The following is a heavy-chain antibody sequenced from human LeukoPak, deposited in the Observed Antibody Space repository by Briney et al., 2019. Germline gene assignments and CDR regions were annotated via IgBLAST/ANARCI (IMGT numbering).Heavy chain of an antibody. CDR2: IGSSASIT. Sequence: GLSVRLFCAASGFIFNNFGLNWVRQASARGLEGVSYIGSSASITNNADAVEGRFTSSRESATKSLNLQMDSLRVEDTAVYYCVRGIAGRIATFGVIRGGYFDYWGQGTLVTVSS. CDR3: VRGIAGRIATFGVIRGGYFDY. J-gene: IGHJ4*02. V-gene: IGHV3-48*01. D-gene: IGHD3-3*01. CDR1: GFIFNNFG.